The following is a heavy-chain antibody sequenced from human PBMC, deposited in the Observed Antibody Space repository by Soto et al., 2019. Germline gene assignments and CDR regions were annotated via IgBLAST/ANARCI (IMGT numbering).Heavy chain of an antibody. CDR2: ISSSSSYI. CDR3: ARGGVSGYDLADY. D-gene: IGHD5-12*01. CDR1: GFTFSSYS. Sequence: GGSLRLSCAASGFTFSSYSMNWVRQAPGKGLEWVSSISSSSSYIYYADSVKGRFTISRDNAKNSLYLQMNSLRAEDTAVYYWARGGVSGYDLADYWGQGTLVTVSS. J-gene: IGHJ4*02. V-gene: IGHV3-21*01.